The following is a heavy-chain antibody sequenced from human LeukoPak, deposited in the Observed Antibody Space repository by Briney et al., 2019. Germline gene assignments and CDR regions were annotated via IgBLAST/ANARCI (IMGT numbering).Heavy chain of an antibody. J-gene: IGHJ6*02. CDR2: INQDGSER. V-gene: IGHV3-7*01. CDR1: GFTFSSYW. CDR3: VRGNAMGV. Sequence: GGSLRLSCAASGFTFSSYWMTWVRQAPGKGLEWVANINQDGSERYYVDSVKGRFTISRDNAKNSLSLQMNSLRAEDTALYYCVRGNAMGVWGQGTTVTASS.